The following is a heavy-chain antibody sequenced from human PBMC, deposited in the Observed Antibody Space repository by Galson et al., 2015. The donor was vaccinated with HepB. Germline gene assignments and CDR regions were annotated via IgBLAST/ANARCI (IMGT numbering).Heavy chain of an antibody. CDR3: ARVADADYGDHTHFDF. CDR1: GFTFSDYY. D-gene: IGHD4-17*01. Sequence: SLRLSCAASGFTFSDYYMSRIRQAPGKGLEWLSYISHSTLYTNYADSVKGRFTISRDNAKNSLFLQINSLRAEDTAVYYCARVADADYGDHTHFDFWGQGVLVTVSS. J-gene: IGHJ4*02. V-gene: IGHV3-11*06. CDR2: ISHSTLYT.